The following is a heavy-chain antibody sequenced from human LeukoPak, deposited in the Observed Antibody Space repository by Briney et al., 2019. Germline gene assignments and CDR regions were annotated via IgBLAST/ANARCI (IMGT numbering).Heavy chain of an antibody. J-gene: IGHJ3*02. Sequence: PGGSLRLSCAASGFTFSSYSMNWVRQAPGKGLEWVSSISSSSSYIYYADSVKGRFTISRDNAKNSLYLQMNSLRAEDTAVYYCARDRKQLVNASDIWGQGTMVTVSS. CDR2: ISSSSSYI. CDR1: GFTFSSYS. V-gene: IGHV3-21*01. D-gene: IGHD6-6*01. CDR3: ARDRKQLVNASDI.